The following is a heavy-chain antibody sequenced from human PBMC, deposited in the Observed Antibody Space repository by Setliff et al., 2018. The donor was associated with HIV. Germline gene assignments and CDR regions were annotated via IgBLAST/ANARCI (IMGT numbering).Heavy chain of an antibody. J-gene: IGHJ5*02. D-gene: IGHD5-12*01. CDR3: ARVASGYDYGWLDP. V-gene: IGHV1-69*05. CDR2: IIPIFGTA. CDR1: GGTFSSYA. Sequence: SVKVSCKASGGTFSSYAISWVRQAPGQGLEWMGGIIPIFGTANYAQKFQGRVTITTDESTSTAYMELSSLRSEDTAVYYCARVASGYDYGWLDPWGQGTLVTVSS.